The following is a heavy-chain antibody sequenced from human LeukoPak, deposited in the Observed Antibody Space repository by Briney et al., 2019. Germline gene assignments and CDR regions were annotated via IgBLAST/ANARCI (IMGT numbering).Heavy chain of an antibody. Sequence: PGGSLRLSCAASGFTFSSYGMHWVRQAPGKGLEWVAFIRYDGSNKYYADSVKGRSTISRDNSKNTLYLQMNSLRAEDTAVYYCATTIVVVPAAILGALDVWGQGTMVTVSS. CDR2: IRYDGSNK. V-gene: IGHV3-30*02. CDR1: GFTFSSYG. D-gene: IGHD2-2*01. CDR3: ATTIVVVPAAILGALDV. J-gene: IGHJ3*01.